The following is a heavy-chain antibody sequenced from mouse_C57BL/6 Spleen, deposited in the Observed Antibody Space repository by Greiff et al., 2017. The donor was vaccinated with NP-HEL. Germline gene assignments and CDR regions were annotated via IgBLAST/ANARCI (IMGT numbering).Heavy chain of an antibody. J-gene: IGHJ3*01. CDR3: TNYDYPWFAY. Sequence: EVHLVESGEGLVKPGGSLKLSCAASGFTFSSYAMSWVRQTPEKRLEWVAYISSGGDYIYYADTVKGRFTISRDNARNTLYLQMSSLKSEDTAMYYCTNYDYPWFAYWGQGTLVTVSA. CDR1: GFTFSSYA. V-gene: IGHV5-9-1*02. D-gene: IGHD2-4*01. CDR2: ISSGGDYI.